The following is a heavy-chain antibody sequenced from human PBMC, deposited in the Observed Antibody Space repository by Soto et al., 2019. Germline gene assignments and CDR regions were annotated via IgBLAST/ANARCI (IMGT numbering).Heavy chain of an antibody. V-gene: IGHV4-61*01. CDR3: ARVVDLSSCGGDCYSGPGYPDY. D-gene: IGHD2-21*02. CDR2: IYYSGST. CDR1: GGSVSSGSYY. Sequence: NPSETLSLTCTVSGGSVSSGSYYWSWIRQPPGKGLEWIGYIYYSGSTNYNPSLKSRVTISVDTSKNQFSLKLSSVTAADTAVYYCARVVDLSSCGGDCYSGPGYPDYWGQGTLVTVSS. J-gene: IGHJ4*02.